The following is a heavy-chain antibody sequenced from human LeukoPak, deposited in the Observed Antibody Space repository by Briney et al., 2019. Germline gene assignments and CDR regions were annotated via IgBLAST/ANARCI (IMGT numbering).Heavy chain of an antibody. V-gene: IGHV1-18*04. CDR1: GYTFTSYG. CDR2: ISAYNGNT. Sequence: GASVKVSCKASGYTFTSYGISWVRQAPGQGLEWMGWISAYNGNTNYAQKLQGRVTMTTDTSTSAAYMELRSLRSDDTAVYYCARGNSWFGELYFDYWGQGTLVTVSS. D-gene: IGHD3-10*01. CDR3: ARGNSWFGELYFDY. J-gene: IGHJ4*02.